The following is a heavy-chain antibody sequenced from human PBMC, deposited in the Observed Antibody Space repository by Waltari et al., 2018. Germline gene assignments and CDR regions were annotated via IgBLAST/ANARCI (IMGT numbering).Heavy chain of an antibody. CDR3: EVRLSEYLGNFDY. J-gene: IGHJ4*02. V-gene: IGHV1-69*01. CDR1: GGPFSSYA. Sequence: QVQLVHSGAEVKKHGSSVKVSCKASGGPFSSYAISWVRQAPGQGLEWMGGISPSFGTGNYAQKGQGRGTITADESTSTAYMELSRLRSEDTAVYYCEVRLSEYLGNFDYWGQGTLVTVSS. D-gene: IGHD2-2*01. CDR2: ISPSFGTG.